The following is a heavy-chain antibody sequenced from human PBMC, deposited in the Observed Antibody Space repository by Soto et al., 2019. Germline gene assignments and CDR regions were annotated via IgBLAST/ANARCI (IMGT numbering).Heavy chain of an antibody. Sequence: GESLKISCKGSGYSFTTNWIGWARQMPGKGLEWMGIIFPSDSDTRYSPSFQGQVTISADKSISTAYLQWSSLRASDTAMYYCARPGYSSGAEFWGQGTLVTVSS. D-gene: IGHD6-25*01. J-gene: IGHJ4*02. CDR1: GYSFTTNW. CDR3: ARPGYSSGAEF. V-gene: IGHV5-51*01. CDR2: IFPSDSDT.